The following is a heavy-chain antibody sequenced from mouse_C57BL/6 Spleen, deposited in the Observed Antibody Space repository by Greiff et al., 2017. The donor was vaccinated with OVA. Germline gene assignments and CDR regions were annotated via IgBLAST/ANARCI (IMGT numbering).Heavy chain of an antibody. CDR1: GYTFTSYD. CDR3: ARSFTTVVATNWYFDV. J-gene: IGHJ1*03. D-gene: IGHD1-1*01. V-gene: IGHV1-85*01. CDR2: IYPRDGST. Sequence: VQLQQSGPELVKPGASVKLSCKASGYTFTSYDINWVKQRPGQGLEWIGWIYPRDGSTKYNEKFKGKATLTVDTSSSTAYMELHSLTSEDSAVYFCARSFTTVVATNWYFDVWGTGTTVTVSS.